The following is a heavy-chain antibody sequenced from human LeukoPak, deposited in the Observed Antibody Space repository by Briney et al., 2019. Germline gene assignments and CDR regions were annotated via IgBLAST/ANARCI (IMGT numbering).Heavy chain of an antibody. CDR2: IYYSGST. Sequence: SETLSLTCTVSGGSISSSSYDWGWIRQPPGKGLEWIGSIYYSGSTYYNPSLKSRVTISVDTSKNQFSLKLSSVTAADTAVYYCARGARVKIAVAGYQDAFDIWGQGTMVTVSS. CDR3: ARGARVKIAVAGYQDAFDI. D-gene: IGHD6-19*01. V-gene: IGHV4-39*07. J-gene: IGHJ3*02. CDR1: GGSISSSSYD.